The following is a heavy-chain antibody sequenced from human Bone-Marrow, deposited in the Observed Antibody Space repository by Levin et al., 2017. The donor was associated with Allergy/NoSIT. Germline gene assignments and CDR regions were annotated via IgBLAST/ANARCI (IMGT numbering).Heavy chain of an antibody. Sequence: GESLKISCAASGFTFSSYDMHWVRQATGRGLEWVSAIGTAADSYYSGSVKGRFTVSRDNAKNSFYFQMNSLRAGDTAVYYCARVALPRYCTSTSCSDSGYYFDYWGQGTLVTVSS. CDR2: IGTAADS. CDR1: GFTFSSYD. V-gene: IGHV3-13*04. J-gene: IGHJ4*02. D-gene: IGHD2-2*01. CDR3: ARVALPRYCTSTSCSDSGYYFDY.